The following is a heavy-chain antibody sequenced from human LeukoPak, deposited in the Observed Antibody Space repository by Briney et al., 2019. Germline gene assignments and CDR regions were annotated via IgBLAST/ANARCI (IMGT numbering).Heavy chain of an antibody. Sequence: GGSLRLSCAASGFTFSSYAMSWVRQAPGKSLEWVSGIGGSGSRTYYADSVKGRFTISRDNSKNTLYLQMNSLRAEDTAIYYCAKKYGVTVYGSGLNYFDYWGQGTLITVSS. CDR1: GFTFSSYA. J-gene: IGHJ4*02. D-gene: IGHD6-19*01. CDR2: IGGSGSRT. V-gene: IGHV3-23*01. CDR3: AKKYGVTVYGSGLNYFDY.